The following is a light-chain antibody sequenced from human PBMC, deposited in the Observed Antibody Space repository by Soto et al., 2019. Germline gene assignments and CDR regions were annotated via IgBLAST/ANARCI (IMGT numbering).Light chain of an antibody. CDR2: GIS. CDR3: QHYNTYPWT. Sequence: EMVMTQSQASLSVSPGESSTLSCMASQSVNSNYLAWYQQHPGQPPRLLIYGISTRATGIPARFSGSGSGTEFILTINSLQPDDFATYYCQHYNTYPWTFGQGTKVDIK. V-gene: IGKV3-15*01. CDR1: QSVNSN. J-gene: IGKJ1*01.